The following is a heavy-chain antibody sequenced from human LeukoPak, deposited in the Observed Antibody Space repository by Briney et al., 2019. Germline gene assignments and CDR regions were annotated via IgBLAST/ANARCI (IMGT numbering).Heavy chain of an antibody. CDR2: INPKNGGT. D-gene: IGHD6-25*01. J-gene: IGHJ4*02. CDR3: VVSIQAAAIPAFDS. Sequence: ASVKVSCKASGYNFAHNIHWVRQAPGQGHEFMGWINPKNGGTKYAQNFQGRVTMTRDTSISTVYMELSNLGSDDTAVYYCVVSIQAAAIPAFDSWGQGTLVTVSS. V-gene: IGHV1-2*02. CDR1: GYNFAHN.